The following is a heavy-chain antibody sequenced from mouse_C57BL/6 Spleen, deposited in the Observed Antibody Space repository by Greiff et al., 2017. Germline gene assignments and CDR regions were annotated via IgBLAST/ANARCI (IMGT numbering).Heavy chain of an antibody. CDR2: IDPETGGT. D-gene: IGHD1-1*01. J-gene: IGHJ4*01. V-gene: IGHV1-15*01. CDR3: ARRDYYGSSYAMDY. CDR1: GYTFTDYE. Sequence: QVQLKQSGAELVRPGASVTLSCKASGYTFTDYEMHWVKQTPVHGLEWIGAIDPETGGTAYNQKFKGKAILTVDKSSSTAYMQLSSLTSEDSAVYYCARRDYYGSSYAMDYWGQGTSVTVSS.